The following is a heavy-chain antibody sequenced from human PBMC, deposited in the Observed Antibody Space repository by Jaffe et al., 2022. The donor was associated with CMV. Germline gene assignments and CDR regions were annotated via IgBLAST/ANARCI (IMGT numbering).Heavy chain of an antibody. J-gene: IGHJ2*01. V-gene: IGHV4-59*08. CDR2: IYYSGST. D-gene: IGHD4-17*01. CDR3: ARHWPVYGDYPPDIYWYFDL. CDR1: GGSISSYY. Sequence: QVQLQESGPGLVKPSETLSLTCTVSGGSISSYYWSWIRQPPGKGLEWIGYIYYSGSTNYNPSLKSRVTISVDTSKNQFSLKLSSVTAADTAVYYCARHWPVYGDYPPDIYWYFDLWGRGTLVTVSS.